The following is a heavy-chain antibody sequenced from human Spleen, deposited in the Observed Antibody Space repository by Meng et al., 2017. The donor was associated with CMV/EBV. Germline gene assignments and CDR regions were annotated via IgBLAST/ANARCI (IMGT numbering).Heavy chain of an antibody. CDR2: IYTSGST. CDR3: ARDPGSYYYDSSGYYYFDY. J-gene: IGHJ4*02. CDR1: GGAISSDY. Sequence: RLQELGPVLGKPPETLSLTCTDSGGAISSDYWSWIRQPAGKGLEWIGRIYTSGSTNYNPSLKSRVTMSVDTSKNQFSLKLSSVTAADTAVYYCARDPGSYYYDSSGYYYFDYWGQGTLVTVSS. V-gene: IGHV4-4*07. D-gene: IGHD3-22*01.